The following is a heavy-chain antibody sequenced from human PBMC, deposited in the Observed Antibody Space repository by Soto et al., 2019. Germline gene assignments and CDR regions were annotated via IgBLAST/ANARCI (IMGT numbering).Heavy chain of an antibody. J-gene: IGHJ4*02. CDR2: MYYSAGGST. V-gene: IGHV4-31*03. CDR3: ARNHDYGGNEAFDY. CDR1: GGSISGGGLY. Sequence: QVQLQESGPGLVKPSQTLSLTCTVSGGSISGGGLYWSWLRQHPGKGLEWIGYMYYSAGGSTYYNPSLRSRVTMSVDTSKNQFSLNLSSVTAADTAVYYCARNHDYGGNEAFDYWGQGTLVTVSS. D-gene: IGHD4-17*01.